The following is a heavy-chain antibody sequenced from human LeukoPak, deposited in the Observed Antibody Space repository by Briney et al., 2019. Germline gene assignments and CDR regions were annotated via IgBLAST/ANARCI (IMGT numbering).Heavy chain of an antibody. J-gene: IGHJ5*02. CDR1: GFTFSSHW. CDR2: INQDGSEK. Sequence: GGSLRLSCAASGFTFSSHWMSWVRQAPGKGLEWVVNINQDGSEKYSVDSVKGRFTISRDNAKNSLYLQMNSLRAEDTAVYYCATGGAVAGPLFDPWGQGALVTVSS. V-gene: IGHV3-7*03. D-gene: IGHD6-19*01. CDR3: ATGGAVAGPLFDP.